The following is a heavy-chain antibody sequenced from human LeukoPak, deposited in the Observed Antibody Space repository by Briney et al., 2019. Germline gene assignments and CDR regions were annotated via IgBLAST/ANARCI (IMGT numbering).Heavy chain of an antibody. Sequence: GGSLRLSCAASGFTVSSNYMTWVRQAPGKGLEWVSVIYSGGSTYYADSVKGRFTISRDNSKNTLYLQMNSLRAEDTALYYCAREVMITFGGVISGFGYWGQGTLVTVSS. D-gene: IGHD3-16*02. CDR3: AREVMITFGGVISGFGY. CDR2: IYSGGST. J-gene: IGHJ4*02. V-gene: IGHV3-66*01. CDR1: GFTVSSNY.